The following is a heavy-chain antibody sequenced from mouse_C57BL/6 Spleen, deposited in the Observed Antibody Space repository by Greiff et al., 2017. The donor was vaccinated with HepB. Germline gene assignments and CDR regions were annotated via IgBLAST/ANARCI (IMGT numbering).Heavy chain of an antibody. CDR2: INYDGSST. J-gene: IGHJ1*03. CDR3: ARHDYDGYFDV. V-gene: IGHV5-16*01. D-gene: IGHD2-4*01. Sequence: EVKLVESEGGLVQPGSSMKLSCTASGFTFSDYYMAWVRQVPEKGLEWVANINYDGSSTYYLDSLKSRFIISRDNAKNILYLQMSSLKSEDTATYYCARHDYDGYFDVWGTGTTVTVSS. CDR1: GFTFSDYY.